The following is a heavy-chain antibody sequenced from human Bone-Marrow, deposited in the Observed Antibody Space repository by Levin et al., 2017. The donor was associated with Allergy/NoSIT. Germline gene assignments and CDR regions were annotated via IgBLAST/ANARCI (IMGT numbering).Heavy chain of an antibody. CDR2: ISSSGSTI. CDR3: ARMNGEFDY. J-gene: IGHJ4*02. Sequence: PGGSLRLSCATSGFTFSDYYMSWIRQAPGKGLEWISYISSSGSTIDYAESVKGRFTIARDDAKNSVYLQMNSLRAEDAALYYCARMNGEFDYWGQGTLVTVSS. CDR1: GFTFSDYY. D-gene: IGHD3-10*01. V-gene: IGHV3-11*01.